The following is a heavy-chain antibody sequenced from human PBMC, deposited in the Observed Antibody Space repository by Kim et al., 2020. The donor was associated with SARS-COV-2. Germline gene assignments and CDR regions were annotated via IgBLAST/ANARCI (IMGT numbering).Heavy chain of an antibody. CDR1: GFTLDDAA. Sequence: GGSLRLSCAASGFTLDDAAMHGVRQATGKKLAWVSGSIFHSCSIGYADSVKGRFTISRDNAKNSLYLQMNSLRAEDTALYYCAKDIGRYYYYGMDVWGQGITVTVSS. J-gene: IGHJ6*02. V-gene: IGHV3-9*01. CDR3: AKDIGRYYYYGMDV. CDR2: SIFHSCSI.